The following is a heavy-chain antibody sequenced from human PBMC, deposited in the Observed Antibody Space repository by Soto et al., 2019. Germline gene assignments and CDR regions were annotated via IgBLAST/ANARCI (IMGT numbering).Heavy chain of an antibody. Sequence: QAQLVESGGGMVQPGRSLRLSCAASGFAFGSYGMHWVRQAPGTGLEWVAVISYDGSLQHYADSVKGRFTISRDNSKNMVLLQMSSLRAEDTAVYYCVSDRGYGHASVPYSWGQGTLVSVSS. V-gene: IGHV3-30*03. J-gene: IGHJ4*02. D-gene: IGHD5-18*01. CDR3: VSDRGYGHASVPYS. CDR2: ISYDGSLQ. CDR1: GFAFGSYG.